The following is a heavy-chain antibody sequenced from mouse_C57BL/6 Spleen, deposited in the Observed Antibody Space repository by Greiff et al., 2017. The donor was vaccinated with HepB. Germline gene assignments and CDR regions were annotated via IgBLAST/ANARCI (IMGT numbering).Heavy chain of an antibody. CDR1: GYAFSSYW. CDR3: ARSKLRGYFDV. CDR2: IYPGDGDT. V-gene: IGHV1-80*01. J-gene: IGHJ1*03. Sequence: VKLQESGAELVKPGASVKISCKASGYAFSSYWMNWVKQRPGKGLEWIGQIYPGDGDTNYNGKFKGKATLTADKSSSTAYMQLSSLTSEDSAVYFCARSKLRGYFDVWGTGTTVTVSS. D-gene: IGHD1-1*01.